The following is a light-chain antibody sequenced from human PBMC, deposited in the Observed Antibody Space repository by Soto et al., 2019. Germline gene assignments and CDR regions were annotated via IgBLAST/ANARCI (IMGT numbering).Light chain of an antibody. CDR3: SSYTSTIAVL. Sequence: QSALTQPASVSGSPGQSITISCTGTSSDVGSYDYVSWYQLHPGKAPKLMIYEVSNRPSGVSYRFSGSKSGNTASLTISGLQAEDEADYYCSSYTSTIAVLFGGGTKVTVL. CDR2: EVS. CDR1: SSDVGSYDY. V-gene: IGLV2-14*01. J-gene: IGLJ1*01.